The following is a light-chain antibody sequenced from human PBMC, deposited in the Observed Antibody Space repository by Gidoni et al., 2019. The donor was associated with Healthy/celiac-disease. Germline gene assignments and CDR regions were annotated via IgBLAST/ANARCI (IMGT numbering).Light chain of an antibody. CDR2: DAS. J-gene: IGKJ2*01. CDR3: QQRSNCPS. Sequence: EIVLTQSPATLSLSPGESATLSCRASQSVSSYLAWYQQKPGQAPRLLIYDASNRATGIPARFSGSGSGTDFTLTISSLEPEDFAVYYCQQRSNCPSFGQGTKLEIK. CDR1: QSVSSY. V-gene: IGKV3-11*01.